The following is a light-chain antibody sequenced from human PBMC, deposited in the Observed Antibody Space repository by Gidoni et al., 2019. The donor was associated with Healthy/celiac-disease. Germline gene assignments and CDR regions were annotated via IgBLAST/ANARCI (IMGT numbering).Light chain of an antibody. Sequence: QSVLTQPPSVSGAPGHRVTIPCTGSSSNIGAGYDVHWYQQLPGTAPKRLIYGNSNRPSGVSDRFSGSKSGTSASLAITGLQAEDEADYYCQSYDSSLSGSVVFGGGTKRTVL. CDR2: GNS. J-gene: IGLJ2*01. CDR1: SSNIGAGYD. V-gene: IGLV1-40*01. CDR3: QSYDSSLSGSVV.